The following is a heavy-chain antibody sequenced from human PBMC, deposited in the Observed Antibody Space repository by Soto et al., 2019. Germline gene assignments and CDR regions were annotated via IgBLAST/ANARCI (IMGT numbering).Heavy chain of an antibody. CDR3: ARSTVSRGPYYYYYYMDV. D-gene: IGHD4-17*01. Sequence: SETLSLTCTVSGGSISSYYWSWIRQPPGKGLEWIGYIYYSGSTNYNPSLKSRVTISVDTPKNQFSLKLSSVTAADTAVYYCARSTVSRGPYYYYYYMDVWGKGTTVTVSS. CDR1: GGSISSYY. V-gene: IGHV4-59*01. J-gene: IGHJ6*03. CDR2: IYYSGST.